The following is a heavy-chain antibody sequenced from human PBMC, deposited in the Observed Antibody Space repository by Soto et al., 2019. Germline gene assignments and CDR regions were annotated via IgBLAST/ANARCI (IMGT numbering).Heavy chain of an antibody. J-gene: IGHJ6*02. CDR1: GGSIRSSSSY. Sequence: QLQLQESGPGLVKPSETLSLTCTVSGGSIRSSSSYWDWIRQPPGKGLEWIGSIYYIGSTYYNPSLNSRVIISMDKSKNQFSLNVSSVTAADTAVYYCARRRGVVQDGMDVWGQGTTVIVSS. CDR2: IYYIGST. CDR3: ARRRGVVQDGMDV. D-gene: IGHD3-3*01. V-gene: IGHV4-39*01.